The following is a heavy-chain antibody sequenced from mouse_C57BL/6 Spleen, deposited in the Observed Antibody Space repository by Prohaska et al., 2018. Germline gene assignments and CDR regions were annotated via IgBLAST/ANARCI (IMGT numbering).Heavy chain of an antibody. D-gene: IGHD3-2*02. CDR3: ARMGDSSGSRYFDY. Sequence: MKQRHVKGLEWIRRLYPADGDTNYNGKFKGKATLTADKSSSTAYMQLSSLTAEDSEVYFCARMGDSSGSRYFDYWGQGTTLTVSS. V-gene: IGHV1-82*01. CDR2: LYPADGDT. J-gene: IGHJ2*01.